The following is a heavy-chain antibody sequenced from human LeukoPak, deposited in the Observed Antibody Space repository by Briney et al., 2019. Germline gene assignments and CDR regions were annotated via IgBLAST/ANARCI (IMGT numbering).Heavy chain of an antibody. CDR2: INPNTGGT. CDR3: AREDYYDSGSNDC. V-gene: IGHV1-2*02. CDR1: GYTFTGYY. Sequence: APVKVSCKASGYTFTGYYVHWVRQAPGQGLEWMGWINPNTGGTEYAQKFQGRVTMTRDTSISTAHMELSRLKSDDTAVYYCAREDYYDSGSNDCWGQGTLVTVSS. J-gene: IGHJ4*02. D-gene: IGHD3-22*01.